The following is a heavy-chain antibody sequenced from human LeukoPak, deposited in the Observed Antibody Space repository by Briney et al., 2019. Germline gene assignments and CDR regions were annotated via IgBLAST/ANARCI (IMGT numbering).Heavy chain of an antibody. CDR1: GYTFTSYG. CDR3: ARGVGPAS. Sequence: ASVKVSCKASGYTFTSYGISWVRQAPGQGLEWMGWINPNSGGTNYAQKFQGRVTMTRDTSISTAYMELSRLRSDDTAVYYCARGVGPASWGQGTLVTVSS. V-gene: IGHV1-2*02. CDR2: INPNSGGT. J-gene: IGHJ5*02.